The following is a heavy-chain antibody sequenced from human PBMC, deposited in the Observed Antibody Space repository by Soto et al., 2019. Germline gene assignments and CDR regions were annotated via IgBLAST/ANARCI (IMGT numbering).Heavy chain of an antibody. CDR1: GGSISSGDYY. D-gene: IGHD1-7*01. J-gene: IGHJ6*02. Sequence: PSETLSLTCTVSGGSISSGDYYWSWIRQPPGKGLEWIGYIYYSGSTYYNPSLKSRVTISVDTSKNQFSLKLSSVTAADTAVYYCAGQKSSVYNWNYPANYYYYGMDVWGQGTTVTVSS. CDR3: AGQKSSVYNWNYPANYYYYGMDV. CDR2: IYYSGST. V-gene: IGHV4-30-4*01.